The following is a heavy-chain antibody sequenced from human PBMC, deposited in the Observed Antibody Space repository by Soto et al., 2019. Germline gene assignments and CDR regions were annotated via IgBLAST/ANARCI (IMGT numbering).Heavy chain of an antibody. CDR1: GYSFTNYW. V-gene: IGHV5-10-1*01. J-gene: IGHJ3*02. CDR3: ARGKFVVLPDASGGDLYDI. CDR2: VDPVNSYT. Sequence: GESLKISCKGSGYSFTNYWINWVRQMPGKGLEWMGKVDPVNSYTNYSPSFQGHVTISADKSISTAYLQWSSLKASDTAMYYCARGKFVVLPDASGGDLYDIWGQRTTVP. D-gene: IGHD2-2*01.